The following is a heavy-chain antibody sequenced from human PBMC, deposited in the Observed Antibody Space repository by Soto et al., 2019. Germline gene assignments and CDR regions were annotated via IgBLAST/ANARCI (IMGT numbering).Heavy chain of an antibody. J-gene: IGHJ4*02. V-gene: IGHV4-39*01. CDR1: GGSISSSSYY. CDR2: IYYSGST. Sequence: SETLSLTCTVSGGSISSSSYYWGWIRQPPGKGLEWIGSIYYSGSTYYNPSLKSRVTISVDTSKNQFSLKLSSVTAADTAVYYCASRRSWYFDYWGQGTLVTVSS. D-gene: IGHD6-13*01. CDR3: ASRRSWYFDY.